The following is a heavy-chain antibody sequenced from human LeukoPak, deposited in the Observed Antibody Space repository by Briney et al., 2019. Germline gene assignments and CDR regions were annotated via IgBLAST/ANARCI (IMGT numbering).Heavy chain of an antibody. Sequence: SETLSLTCTVSGGSISSYYWSWIRQPPGKGLEWVGYIYYSRSNNYYPSLKSRVTISGDNAKNEFYLKLSSVTAADTAVYYGAREQSFVPFFDYWGQGTLFTLS. D-gene: IGHD1-26*01. CDR3: AREQSFVPFFDY. CDR1: GGSISSYY. J-gene: IGHJ4*02. CDR2: IYYSRSN. V-gene: IGHV4-59*01.